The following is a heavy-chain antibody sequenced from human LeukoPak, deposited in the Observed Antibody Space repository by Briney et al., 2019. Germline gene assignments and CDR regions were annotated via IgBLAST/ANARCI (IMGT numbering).Heavy chain of an antibody. J-gene: IGHJ3*02. CDR2: IYHSGST. V-gene: IGHV4-30-2*01. CDR1: GGSISSGGYY. Sequence: PSETLSLTCTVSGGSISSGGYYWSWIRQPPGKGLEWIGYIYHSGSTYYNPSLMSRVTISVDRSKNQFSLKLSSVTAADTAVYYCASVGDVVTDAFDIWGQGTMVTVSS. CDR3: ASVGDVVTDAFDI. D-gene: IGHD2-21*02.